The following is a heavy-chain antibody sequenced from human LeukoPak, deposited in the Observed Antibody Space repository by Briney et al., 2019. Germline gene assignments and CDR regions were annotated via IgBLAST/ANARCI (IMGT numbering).Heavy chain of an antibody. D-gene: IGHD3-10*01. CDR3: VKALSGSYYENWFDP. J-gene: IGHJ5*02. Sequence: SGTLSLTCAVSGGSISSTNWWGWVRQPPGKGLEWIGEIHHSGTINYNPSLKSRITISIDKSENEISLKLTSVTAADTAVYYCVKALSGSYYENWFDPWGQGTLVTVSS. CDR2: IHHSGTI. CDR1: GGSISSTNW. V-gene: IGHV4-4*02.